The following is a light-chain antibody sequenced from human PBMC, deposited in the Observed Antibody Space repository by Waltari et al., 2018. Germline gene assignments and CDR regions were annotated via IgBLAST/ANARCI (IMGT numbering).Light chain of an antibody. CDR3: MQSTFWPT. Sequence: DVVMTESPLSLPVTLGQPASISCRSSQSLVRSNGDTFLTWFQQRPGQSPRRLIYKVANRDWRIPDKFGGSGSGTDFTLKISRVEAEDVGIYYCMQSTFWPTFGQGTKVEI. V-gene: IGKV2-30*02. CDR2: KVA. CDR1: QSLVRSNGDTF. J-gene: IGKJ1*01.